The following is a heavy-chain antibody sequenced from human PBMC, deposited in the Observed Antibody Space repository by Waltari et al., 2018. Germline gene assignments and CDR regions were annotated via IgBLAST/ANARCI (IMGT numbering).Heavy chain of an antibody. D-gene: IGHD6-13*01. V-gene: IGHV3-74*03. CDR2: VSVTGRRT. Sequence: EAELAESGGGVVQPGESLRLSCAASGFILSGHWMHWVRQTPGRGLVWVERVSVTGRRTTYADSVKGRFTISRDNAKNSLYLQMNSLRAEDTAVYYCARDLYSSSPDGGEYFQHWGQGTLVTVSS. CDR3: ARDLYSSSPDGGEYFQH. J-gene: IGHJ1*01. CDR1: GFILSGHW.